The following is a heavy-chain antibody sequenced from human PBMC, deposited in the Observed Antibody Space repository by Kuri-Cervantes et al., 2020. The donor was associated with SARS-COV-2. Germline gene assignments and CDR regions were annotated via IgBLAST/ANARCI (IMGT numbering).Heavy chain of an antibody. V-gene: IGHV3-30*03. CDR1: GFTFSSYG. Sequence: GESLKISCAASGFTFSSYGMHWVRQAPGKGLEWVAVISYDGSNKYYADSVKGRFTISRDNSKNTLYLQMNSLRAEDTAVYYCAREKIRLLGSFDYWGQGTLVTVSS. D-gene: IGHD7-27*01. CDR2: ISYDGSNK. CDR3: AREKIRLLGSFDY. J-gene: IGHJ4*02.